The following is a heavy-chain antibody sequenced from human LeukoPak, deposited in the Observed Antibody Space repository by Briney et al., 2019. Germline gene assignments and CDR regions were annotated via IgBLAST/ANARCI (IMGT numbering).Heavy chain of an antibody. V-gene: IGHV4-59*12. D-gene: IGHD6-19*01. CDR1: GGSISSYY. CDR2: IYYSGST. J-gene: IGHJ6*03. CDR3: ARGRSSGWYNYYYYYMDV. Sequence: SETLSLTCTVSGGSISSYYWSWIRQPPGKGLEWIGYIYYSGSTNYNPSLKSRVTISVDTSKNQFSLKLSSVTAADTAVYYCARGRSSGWYNYYYYYMDVWGKGTTVTVSS.